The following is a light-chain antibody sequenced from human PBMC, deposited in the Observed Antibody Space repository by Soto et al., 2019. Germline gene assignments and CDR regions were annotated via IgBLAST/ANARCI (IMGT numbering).Light chain of an antibody. J-gene: IGLJ3*02. CDR3: QTWGTGSWV. Sequence: QLVLTQSPSASASLGASVKLTCTLSSGHSSYAIAWHQLQPEKGPRYLMRLNNDGSHTKGDGIPERFSGSSSGAERYLTISSLQSEDEADYYCQTWGTGSWVLGGGTKVTVL. V-gene: IGLV4-69*01. CDR1: SGHSSYA. CDR2: LNNDGSH.